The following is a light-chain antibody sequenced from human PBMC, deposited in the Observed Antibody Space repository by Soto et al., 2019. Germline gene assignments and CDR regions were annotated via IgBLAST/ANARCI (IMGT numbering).Light chain of an antibody. V-gene: IGKV1-5*01. Sequence: IQMTQSPSTLSASVGDRVTITCRASHNIERWMAWYQQKPGKAPKLLIYAASSLQSGVPSRFSGSGSGTEFTLTISSLQPDDFATYYCQQYNSYPLTFGGGTKVDI. CDR3: QQYNSYPLT. CDR1: HNIERW. CDR2: AAS. J-gene: IGKJ4*01.